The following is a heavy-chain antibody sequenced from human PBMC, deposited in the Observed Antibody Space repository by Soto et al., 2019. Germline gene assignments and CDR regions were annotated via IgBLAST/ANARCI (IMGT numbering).Heavy chain of an antibody. V-gene: IGHV4-4*09. CDR2: MYKGGSI. Sequence: QVQLQESGPGLVKPSETLSLTCRVSGGSISDDYWSWIRQPPGKRLEWIGYMYKGGSINCNPSLKSRVTFSVDTSKNQFSLKLSSVTAADTAVYYCARSYYDRSGYAVDPWGQGTLVTVSS. J-gene: IGHJ5*02. D-gene: IGHD3-22*01. CDR3: ARSYYDRSGYAVDP. CDR1: GGSISDDY.